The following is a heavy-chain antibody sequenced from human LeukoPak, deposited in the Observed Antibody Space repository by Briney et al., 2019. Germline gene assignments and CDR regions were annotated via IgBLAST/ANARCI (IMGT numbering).Heavy chain of an antibody. CDR3: ARLYRFVAGRGGGDY. D-gene: IGHD2-15*01. Sequence: PSGTLSLTCAVSGGSTSSSNWWSWVRQPPGKGLEWIGEIYHSGSTNYNPSLKSRVTISVDKSKNQFSLKLSSVTAADTAVYYCARLYRFVAGRGGGDYWGQGTLVTVSS. CDR1: GGSTSSSNW. CDR2: IYHSGST. V-gene: IGHV4-4*02. J-gene: IGHJ4*02.